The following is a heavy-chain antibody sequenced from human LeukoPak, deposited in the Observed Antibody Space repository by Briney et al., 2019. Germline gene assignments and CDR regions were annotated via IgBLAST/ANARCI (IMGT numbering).Heavy chain of an antibody. CDR3: ARGAGVVPAAKSLGYYLYYYMDV. V-gene: IGHV1-69*01. CDR2: IVPGFGAV. D-gene: IGHD2-2*01. CDR1: GDTFNTFG. Sequence: SVKVSCKVCGDTFNTFGFTWVRQAPGQGLEWMGGIVPGFGAVNYAPGFQDRTTVTADESTSTVYMELNSLRSDDSAVYFCARGAGVVPAAKSLGYYLYYYMDVWGEGTTVTVSS. J-gene: IGHJ6*03.